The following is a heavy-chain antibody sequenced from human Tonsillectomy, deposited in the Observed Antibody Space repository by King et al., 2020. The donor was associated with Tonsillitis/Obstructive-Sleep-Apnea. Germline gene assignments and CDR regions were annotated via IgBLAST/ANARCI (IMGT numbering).Heavy chain of an antibody. D-gene: IGHD2-2*01. Sequence: QLVQSGAEVKKPGSSVKVSCKASGGTFSSYAISWVRQAPGQGREWMGGIIPIFGTANYAQKFQGRVTITSDESTSTAYMELSSLRSEDTAVESCAGAEVDIVVVPAAIEAFDIWGQGTMVTVSS. J-gene: IGHJ3*02. CDR3: AGAEVDIVVVPAAIEAFDI. V-gene: IGHV1-69*01. CDR1: GGTFSSYA. CDR2: IIPIFGTA.